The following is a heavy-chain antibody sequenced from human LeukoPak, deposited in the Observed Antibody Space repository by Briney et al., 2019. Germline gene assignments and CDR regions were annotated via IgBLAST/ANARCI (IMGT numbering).Heavy chain of an antibody. CDR2: RWYDGSNK. Sequence: SGGSLRLACAASGFTLSSYGMHGVRQAPGKGLEWVAVRWYDGSNKYYADSVKGRFTISRDNSKNTLYLQMNSLRAEDTAVNYCAKDGGNDYGDYATINAFGITSHGTMVTVSS. D-gene: IGHD4-17*01. J-gene: IGHJ3*02. CDR3: AKDGGNDYGDYATINAFGI. CDR1: GFTLSSYG. V-gene: IGHV3-33*06.